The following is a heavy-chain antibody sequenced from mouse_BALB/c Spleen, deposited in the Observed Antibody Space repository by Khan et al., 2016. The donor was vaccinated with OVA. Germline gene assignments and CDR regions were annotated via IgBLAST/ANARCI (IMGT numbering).Heavy chain of an antibody. V-gene: IGHV3-2*02. CDR1: GYSIPSEYA. CDR2: INYSGNT. Sequence: EVQLQESGPGLVKPSQSLSLTCTVTGYSIPSEYAWNWIRQFPGKKLDGMGYINYSGNTRFNPSLKSRTSITRDTSKNQFFLQLNSVTTEDTATYYCARKDYYDYDPFPYWGQGTLVTVSA. J-gene: IGHJ3*01. D-gene: IGHD2-4*01. CDR3: ARKDYYDYDPFPY.